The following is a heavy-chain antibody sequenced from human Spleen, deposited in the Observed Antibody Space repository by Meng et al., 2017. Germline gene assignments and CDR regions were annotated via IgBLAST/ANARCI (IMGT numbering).Heavy chain of an antibody. CDR3: ADQYCGGDCYTAYAFDI. CDR2: IYYSGST. J-gene: IGHJ3*02. V-gene: IGHV4-59*12. CDR1: GGSISSYY. D-gene: IGHD2-21*02. Sequence: GSLRLSCTVSGGSISSYYWSWIRQPPGKGLEWIGYIYYSGSTNYNPSLKSRVTISVDTSKNQFSLKLSSLTAADTAVYYCADQYCGGDCYTAYAFDIWGQGTMVTVSS.